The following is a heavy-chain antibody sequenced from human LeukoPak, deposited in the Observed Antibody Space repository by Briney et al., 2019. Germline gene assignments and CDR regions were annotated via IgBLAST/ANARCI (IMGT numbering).Heavy chain of an antibody. D-gene: IGHD5-12*01. CDR3: ARRGRAAGKYGGYDYYYFDY. CDR2: ISYSGST. V-gene: IGHV4-59*08. CDR1: GGSISSDY. Sequence: SETLSLTCTVSGGSISSDYWSWVWQPPGKGLEYIGYISYSGSTNYNPSLKSRVTISADTSKNRFSLKLSSVTAADTAVYYCARRGRAAGKYGGYDYYYFDYWGRGTLVTVSS. J-gene: IGHJ4*02.